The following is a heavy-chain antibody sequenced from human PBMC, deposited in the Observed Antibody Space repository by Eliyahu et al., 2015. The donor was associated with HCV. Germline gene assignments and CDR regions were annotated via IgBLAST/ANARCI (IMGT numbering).Heavy chain of an antibody. D-gene: IGHD3-10*01. CDR1: GYSISSGYY. V-gene: IGHV4-38-2*01. J-gene: IGHJ4*02. CDR3: ARVGFGESFPFDY. Sequence: QVQLQESGPGLVKPSETLSLTCAVSGYSISSGYYWGWIRQPPGKGLEWIGSIYHSGSTYYNPSLKSRVTISVDTSKNQFSLKLSSVTAADTAVYYCARVGFGESFPFDYWGQGTLVTVSS. CDR2: IYHSGST.